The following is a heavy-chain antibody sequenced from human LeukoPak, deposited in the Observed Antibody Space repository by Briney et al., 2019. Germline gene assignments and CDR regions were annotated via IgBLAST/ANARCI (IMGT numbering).Heavy chain of an antibody. D-gene: IGHD3-10*01. CDR2: IKSKTDGETT. V-gene: IGHV3-15*01. Sequence: GGSLRLSCVASGFTFTNYWMSWVRQAPGKGLEWVGRIKSKTDGETTDYAAPVKGRFTISRDDSKNTLYLQMNSLKTEDTAVYYCTTDYYGSGTYPDAFDIWGRGTMVTVSS. J-gene: IGHJ3*02. CDR1: GFTFTNYW. CDR3: TTDYYGSGTYPDAFDI.